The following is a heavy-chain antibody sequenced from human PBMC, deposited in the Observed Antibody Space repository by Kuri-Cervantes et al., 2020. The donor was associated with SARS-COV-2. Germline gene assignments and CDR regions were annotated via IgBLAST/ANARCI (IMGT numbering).Heavy chain of an antibody. CDR2: VSYNGAT. Sequence: SETLSLTCTVSGDSITNYYLTWIRQPPGKGLEWIGYVSYNGATAYNPSLKSRVTMSLDTSKNQFSLKLSSVTAADAAVYYCARGVTGVEHTVVLIATYYYHYYLDVWGKETTVTGSS. J-gene: IGHJ6*03. CDR1: GDSITNYY. CDR3: ARGVTGVEHTVVLIATYYYHYYLDV. D-gene: IGHD2-21*01. V-gene: IGHV4-59*12.